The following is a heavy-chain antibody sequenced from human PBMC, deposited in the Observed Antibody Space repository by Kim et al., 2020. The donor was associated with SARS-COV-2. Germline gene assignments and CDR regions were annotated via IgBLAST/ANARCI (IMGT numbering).Heavy chain of an antibody. V-gene: IGHV1-24*01. D-gene: IGHD5-12*01. CDR3: ATGRVAGPPAWFDP. CDR1: GYTLTELS. CDR2: FDPEDGET. J-gene: IGHJ5*02. Sequence: ASVKVSCKVSGYTLTELSMHWVRQAPGKGLEWMGGFDPEDGETINAQKFQGRVTMTEDTSTDTPYMELSSLRSEDTAVYYCATGRVAGPPAWFDPWGQGTLVTVSS.